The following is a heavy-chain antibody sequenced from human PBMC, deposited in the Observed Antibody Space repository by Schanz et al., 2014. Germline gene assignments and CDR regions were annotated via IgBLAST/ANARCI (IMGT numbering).Heavy chain of an antibody. J-gene: IGHJ3*02. Sequence: EQLVESGGGFVQPGGSLGLSCVVSGFTVSSDHMNWVRQAPGKGLEWVSCTNGDGTNAKYADSVKGRFTISRDNAKKTLSLQMISLRAEDTAIYFCTRSYYDFSWGSYRFRAFDTWDQGTTVIVSS. CDR1: GFTVSSDH. CDR2: TNGDGTNA. D-gene: IGHD3-16*02. V-gene: IGHV3-74*02. CDR3: TRSYYDFSWGSYRFRAFDT.